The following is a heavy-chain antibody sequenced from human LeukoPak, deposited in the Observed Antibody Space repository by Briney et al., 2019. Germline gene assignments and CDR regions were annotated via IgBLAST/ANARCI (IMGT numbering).Heavy chain of an antibody. CDR2: ISAYNGNT. CDR1: GYTFTSYG. Sequence: ASVKVSCKASGYTFTSYGISWVRQAPGQGPEWMGWISAYNGNTNYVQKFQGRVTMTTDTSTTTAYMELRSLRSDDTAVYYCARDPGYPSSGWLSHWGYYYYYMDVWGKGTTVTVSS. D-gene: IGHD6-19*01. J-gene: IGHJ6*03. CDR3: ARDPGYPSSGWLSHWGYYYYYMDV. V-gene: IGHV1-18*01.